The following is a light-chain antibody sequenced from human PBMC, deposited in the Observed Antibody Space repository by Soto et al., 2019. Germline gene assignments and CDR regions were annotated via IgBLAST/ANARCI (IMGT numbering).Light chain of an antibody. CDR1: SSDVGSYNL. V-gene: IGLV2-23*01. CDR3: CSCAGSSTLV. CDR2: EGS. Sequence: SALTQPASVSGSPGQSITISCTGTSSDVGSYNLVSWYQQHPGKAPKLMIYEGSKRPSGVSNRFSGSKSGNTASLTISGLQAEDEADYYCCSCAGSSTLVFGGGTKVTVL. J-gene: IGLJ3*02.